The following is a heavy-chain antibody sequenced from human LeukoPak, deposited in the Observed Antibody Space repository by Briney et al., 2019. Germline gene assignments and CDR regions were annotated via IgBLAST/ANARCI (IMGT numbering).Heavy chain of an antibody. J-gene: IGHJ5*02. CDR1: GYTFTSYY. D-gene: IGHD6-19*01. Sequence: ASVKVSFQASGYTFTSYYMHWVRQAPGQGLEWMGIINPSGGSTSYAQKFQGRVTMTRDTSTSTVYMELSSLRSEDTAVYYCARDQERSGWYGWFDPWGQGTLVTVSS. CDR2: INPSGGST. V-gene: IGHV1-46*01. CDR3: ARDQERSGWYGWFDP.